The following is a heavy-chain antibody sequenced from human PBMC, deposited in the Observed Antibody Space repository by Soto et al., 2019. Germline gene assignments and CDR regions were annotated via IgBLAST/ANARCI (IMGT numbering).Heavy chain of an antibody. CDR3: ARAGYCSGGSCYSLYYFDY. CDR2: IYYSGST. V-gene: IGHV4-31*03. CDR1: GGSISSGGYY. Sequence: QVQLQESGPGLVKPSQTLSLTCTVSGGSISSGGYYWSWIRQHPGKGLEWIGYIYYSGSTYYNPSLKSRFSVSIGTSKIQFSLKVSCVTAADTAVYYCARAGYCSGGSCYSLYYFDYWGQGTLVTVSS. D-gene: IGHD2-15*01. J-gene: IGHJ4*02.